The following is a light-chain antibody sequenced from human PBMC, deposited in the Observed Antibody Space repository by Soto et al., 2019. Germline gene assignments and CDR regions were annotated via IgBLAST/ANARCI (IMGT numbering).Light chain of an antibody. V-gene: IGKV3-20*01. CDR3: QQYGRSPAT. Sequence: EIVLTQSPGTLSWSPGERATLSCRASQSVSSNYLAWYQQKPGQAPRLLIFGASSRASGIPDRFSGSGSGTDFTLTIGRLEPEDFAVYYCQQYGRSPATFGQGTKVEIK. CDR1: QSVSSNY. CDR2: GAS. J-gene: IGKJ1*01.